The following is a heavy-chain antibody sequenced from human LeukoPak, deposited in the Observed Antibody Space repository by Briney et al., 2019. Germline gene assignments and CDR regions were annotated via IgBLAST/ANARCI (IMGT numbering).Heavy chain of an antibody. CDR1: GDSISNYY. Sequence: SETLSLTCTVSGDSISNYYWSWIRQTAGKGPEWIGRIYASGSTHYNPSLKSRVTMSVDTSKNQFSLILSSVTAADTAVYYCARYTNGYYFVWGQGTLVTVSS. V-gene: IGHV4-4*07. CDR3: ARYTNGYYFV. J-gene: IGHJ4*02. CDR2: IYASGST. D-gene: IGHD3-3*01.